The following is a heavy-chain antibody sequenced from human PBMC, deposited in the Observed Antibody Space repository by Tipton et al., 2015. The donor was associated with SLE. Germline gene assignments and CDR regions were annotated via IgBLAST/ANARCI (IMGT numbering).Heavy chain of an antibody. D-gene: IGHD1-1*01. CDR2: VYYTGTT. Sequence: TLSLTCTVSGDSISGTTYSWAWIRQSPGKGLDWIGSVYYTGTTFYNPSLESRVTVSLDTSRNRFSLRLRSVTAADTAMYYCARGEWGGPNDGFDTWGQGIPVTVSS. V-gene: IGHV4-39*02. CDR1: GDSISGTTYS. CDR3: ARGEWGGPNDGFDT. J-gene: IGHJ5*01.